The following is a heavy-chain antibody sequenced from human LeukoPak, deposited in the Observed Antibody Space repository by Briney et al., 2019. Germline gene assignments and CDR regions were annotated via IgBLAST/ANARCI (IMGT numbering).Heavy chain of an antibody. V-gene: IGHV4-39*07. CDR2: IYYSGST. CDR1: GGSISSSSYY. J-gene: IGHJ4*02. D-gene: IGHD5-18*01. CDR3: AGVIPSDTAWGL. Sequence: PSETLSLTCTVSGGSISSSSYYWGWIRQPPGKGLEWIGSIYYSGSTYYNPSLKSRVTISVDTSKNQFSLKLSSVTAADTAVYYCAGVIPSDTAWGLWGQGTLVTVSS.